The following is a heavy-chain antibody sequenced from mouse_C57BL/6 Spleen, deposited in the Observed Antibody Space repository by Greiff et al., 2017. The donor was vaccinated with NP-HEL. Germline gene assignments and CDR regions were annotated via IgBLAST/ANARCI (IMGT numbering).Heavy chain of an antibody. V-gene: IGHV1-64*01. D-gene: IGHD2-2*01. CDR3: ARGDYGYEGYYAMDY. Sequence: QVQLQQSGAELVKPGASVKISCKASGYTFTSYWMHWVKQRPGQGLEWIGMIHPNSGSTNYNEKFKSKATLTVDKSSSTAYMQLSSLTSEDSAVYYCARGDYGYEGYYAMDYWGQGTSVTVAS. CDR2: IHPNSGST. CDR1: GYTFTSYW. J-gene: IGHJ4*01.